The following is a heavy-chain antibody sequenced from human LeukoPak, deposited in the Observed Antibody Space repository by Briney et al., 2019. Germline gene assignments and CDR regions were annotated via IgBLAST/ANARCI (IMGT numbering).Heavy chain of an antibody. J-gene: IGHJ3*02. CDR3: TRRRVTMIVVVIDDAFDI. V-gene: IGHV3-49*03. CDR2: IRSKAYGGTT. D-gene: IGHD3-22*01. CDR1: GFTFGDYA. Sequence: GGSLRLSCTASGFTFGDYAMSWFRQAPGKGLEWVGFIRSKAYGGTTEYAASVKGRFTISRDDSKSIAYLQMNSLKTEDTAVYYCTRRRVTMIVVVIDDAFDIWGQGTMVTVSS.